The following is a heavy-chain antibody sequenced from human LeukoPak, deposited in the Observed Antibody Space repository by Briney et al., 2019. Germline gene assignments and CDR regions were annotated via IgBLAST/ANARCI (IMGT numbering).Heavy chain of an antibody. CDR1: GVSISSYY. CDR3: ARVPGYYDSSGDNWFDP. CDR2: IYYSGST. Sequence: SETLSLTCTVSGVSISSYYWSWIRQPPGKGLEWIGYIYYSGSTNYNPSLKSRVTISVDTSKNQFSLKLSSVTAADTAVYYCARVPGYYDSSGDNWFDPWGQGTLVTVSS. D-gene: IGHD3-22*01. J-gene: IGHJ5*02. V-gene: IGHV4-59*01.